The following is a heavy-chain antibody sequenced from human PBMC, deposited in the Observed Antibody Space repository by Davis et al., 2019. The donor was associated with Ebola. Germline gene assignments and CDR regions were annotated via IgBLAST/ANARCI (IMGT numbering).Heavy chain of an antibody. CDR3: AKSMAAAGTY. CDR1: GFTFRSYA. D-gene: IGHD6-13*01. CDR2: ISYDGSNK. V-gene: IGHV3-30*04. J-gene: IGHJ4*02. Sequence: GESLKISCAASGFTFRSYAMYWVRQAPGKGLEWLAVISYDGSNKFYTDSVKGRFTISRDNSKNTLYLQMNSLRSEDTAVYYCAKSMAAAGTYWGQGTLVTVSS.